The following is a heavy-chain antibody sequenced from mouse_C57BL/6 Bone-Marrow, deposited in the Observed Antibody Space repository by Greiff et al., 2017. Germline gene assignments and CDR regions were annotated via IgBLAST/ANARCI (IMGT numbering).Heavy chain of an antibody. CDR1: GFTFSDFY. Sequence: EVKLVESGGGLVQSGRSLRLSCATSGFTFSDFYMEWVRQAPGKGLEWIAASRNKANDYTTEYSASVKGRFIVSRDTSQSILYLQMNARRAEDTAIYYWARDADGSSPLYAMDYWGQGTSVTVSS. CDR2: SRNKANDYTT. D-gene: IGHD1-1*01. J-gene: IGHJ4*01. V-gene: IGHV7-1*01. CDR3: ARDADGSSPLYAMDY.